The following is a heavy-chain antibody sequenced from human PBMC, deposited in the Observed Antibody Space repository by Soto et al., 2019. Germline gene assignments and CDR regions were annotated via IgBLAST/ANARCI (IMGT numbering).Heavy chain of an antibody. D-gene: IGHD4-17*01. CDR2: IYYSGST. J-gene: IGHJ4*02. CDR1: GGSISSSSYY. CDR3: ARRDYGGNSGVDY. Sequence: TLSLTCTVSGGSISSSSYYWGWIRQPPGKGLEWIGSIYYSGSTYYNPSLKSRVTISVDTSKNQFSLKLSSVTAADTAVYYCARRDYGGNSGVDYWGQGTLVTVSS. V-gene: IGHV4-39*01.